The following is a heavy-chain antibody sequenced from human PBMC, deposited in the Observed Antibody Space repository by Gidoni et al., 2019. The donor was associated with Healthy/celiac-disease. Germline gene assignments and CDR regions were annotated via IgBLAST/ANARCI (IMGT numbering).Heavy chain of an antibody. Sequence: QVQLVESGGGVVQPGRSLSLSCAASGFTFSSYGMHWVRQAPGKGLEWVAVISYDVSNKYYADSVKGRFTISRDNSKNTLYLQMNSLRAEDTAVYYCANGEYYYDSSGLNAEYFQHWGQGTLVTVSS. V-gene: IGHV3-30*18. D-gene: IGHD3-22*01. J-gene: IGHJ1*01. CDR1: GFTFSSYG. CDR3: ANGEYYYDSSGLNAEYFQH. CDR2: ISYDVSNK.